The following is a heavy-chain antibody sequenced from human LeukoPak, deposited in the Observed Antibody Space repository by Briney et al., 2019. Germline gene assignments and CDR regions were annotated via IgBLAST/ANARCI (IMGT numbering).Heavy chain of an antibody. Sequence: QPGGSLRLSCAASGLTFSNYPMSWVRQAPGKGVEWVSGICGNGASTYYADSGKGRFTISRDNSESTLFLQMSSLRAEDTAVYYCAKVPGSYAYFDYWGLGTQVTVSS. CDR2: ICGNGAST. V-gene: IGHV3-23*01. CDR1: GLTFSNYP. CDR3: AKVPGSYAYFDY. J-gene: IGHJ4*02. D-gene: IGHD3-16*01.